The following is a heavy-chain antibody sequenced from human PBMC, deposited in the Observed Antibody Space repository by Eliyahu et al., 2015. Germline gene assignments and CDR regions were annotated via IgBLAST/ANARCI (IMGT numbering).Heavy chain of an antibody. CDR2: IYYSGNT. J-gene: IGHJ4*02. CDR3: AREGSSYYGFYFDY. CDR1: GGSISSDGHY. D-gene: IGHD3-10*01. Sequence: QVQLQESGPGLVKPSQTLSLTCTVSGGSISSDGHYWSWVRQRPGKGLEWIGYIYYSGNTYYNPSLKSRITMSVDTSKSQFSLRLTSVTAADTAVYYCAREGSSYYGFYFDYWGQGTLVTVSS. V-gene: IGHV4-31*03.